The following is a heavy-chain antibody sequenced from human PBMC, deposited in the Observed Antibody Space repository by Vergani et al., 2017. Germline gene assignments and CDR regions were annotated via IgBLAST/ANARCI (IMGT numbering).Heavy chain of an antibody. CDR2: IYYSGST. Sequence: QLQLQESGPGLVKPSETLSLTCTVSGGSISSSSYYWGWIRQPPGKGLEWIGSIYYSGSTYYNPSLKSRVTISVDTSKNQFSLKLSSVTAADTALCYCARHLAYCGGDCYPYYYGMDVWGQGTTVTVSS. CDR3: ARHLAYCGGDCYPYYYGMDV. J-gene: IGHJ6*02. D-gene: IGHD2-21*02. V-gene: IGHV4-39*01. CDR1: GGSISSSSYY.